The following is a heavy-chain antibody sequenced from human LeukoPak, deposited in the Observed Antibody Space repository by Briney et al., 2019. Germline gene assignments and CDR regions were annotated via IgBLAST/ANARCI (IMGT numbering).Heavy chain of an antibody. V-gene: IGHV4-59*01. D-gene: IGHD2-2*01. CDR3: ARGGYCSSTSCYGDDAFDI. CDR2: IYYSGST. J-gene: IGHJ3*02. CDR1: GGSISNYY. Sequence: SETLSLTCTVSGGSISNYYWSWIRQPPGKGLEWIGYIYYSGSTNYNPSLKSRVRISVDTSKKQFSLKLRSVTAADTAMYYCARGGYCSSTSCYGDDAFDIWGQGTMVTVSS.